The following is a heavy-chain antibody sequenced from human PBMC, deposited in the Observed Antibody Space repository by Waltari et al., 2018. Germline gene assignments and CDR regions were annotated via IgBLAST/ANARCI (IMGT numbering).Heavy chain of an antibody. CDR2: INHSEST. CDR1: GGSFSGYY. Sequence: QVQLQQWGAGLLKPSETLSLTCAVYGGSFSGYYWSWIRQPPGKGLEWIGEINHSESTNYNPSLKSRVTISVDTSKNQFSLKLSSVTAADTAVYYCAGGGGGYYYYYMDVWGKGTTVTVSS. D-gene: IGHD3-16*01. CDR3: AGGGGGYYYYYMDV. V-gene: IGHV4-34*01. J-gene: IGHJ6*03.